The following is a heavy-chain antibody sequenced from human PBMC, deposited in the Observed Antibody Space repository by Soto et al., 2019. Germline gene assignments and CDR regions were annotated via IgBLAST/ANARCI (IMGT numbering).Heavy chain of an antibody. CDR2: ISYDGGIK. CDR3: EKDGSTFSDYYALDV. J-gene: IGHJ6*02. Sequence: QVQLVESGGGVVQPGRSLRLSCVASAFTFSSFAMHWVRQAPDKGLEWVPVISYDGGIKHYSDSVRGRFTVSRDNSKNTVFLQMNSLSDEDTAVYYCEKDGSTFSDYYALDVWGQGTTVTVSS. D-gene: IGHD6-13*01. CDR1: AFTFSSFA. V-gene: IGHV3-30-3*01.